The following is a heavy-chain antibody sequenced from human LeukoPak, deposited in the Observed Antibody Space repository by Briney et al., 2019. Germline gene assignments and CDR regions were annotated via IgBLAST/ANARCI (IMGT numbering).Heavy chain of an antibody. V-gene: IGHV3-23*01. CDR2: ISGSGGST. D-gene: IGHD3-22*01. CDR3: AREAGYYYDKMDV. CDR1: GFTFSSYG. Sequence: PGGSLRLSCAASGFTFSSYGMSWVRQAPGKGLEWVSAISGSGGSTYYADSVKGRFTISRDNAKNSLYLQMNSLRAEDTAVYYCAREAGYYYDKMDVWGKGTTVTISS. J-gene: IGHJ6*04.